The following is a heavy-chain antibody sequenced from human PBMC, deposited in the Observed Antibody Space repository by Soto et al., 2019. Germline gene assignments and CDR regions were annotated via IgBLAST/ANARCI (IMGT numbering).Heavy chain of an antibody. V-gene: IGHV3-30*18. J-gene: IGHJ3*02. CDR2: ISYDGSNK. Sequence: GGSLRLSCAASGFTFSSYGMHWVRQAPGKGLEWVAVISYDGSNKYYADSVKGRFTTSRDNSKNKLYLQMNSLRAEDKAVYYCAKGGRRQWELHRAFDIWGQGTMVTVSS. CDR3: AKGGRRQWELHRAFDI. CDR1: GFTFSSYG. D-gene: IGHD1-26*01.